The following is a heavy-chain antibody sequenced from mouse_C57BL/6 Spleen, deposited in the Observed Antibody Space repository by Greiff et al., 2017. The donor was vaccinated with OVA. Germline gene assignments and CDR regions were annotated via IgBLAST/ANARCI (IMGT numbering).Heavy chain of an antibody. D-gene: IGHD2-5*01. CDR3: TYSNNFDY. V-gene: IGHV1-15*01. CDR2: IDPETGGT. Sequence: VQLQESGAELVRPGASVTLSCKASGYTFTDYEMHWVKQTPVYGLEWIGAIDPETGGTAYNQKFKGKAILTADKSSSTAYMELRSLTSEDSAVYYCTYSNNFDYWGQGTTLTVSS. J-gene: IGHJ2*01. CDR1: GYTFTDYE.